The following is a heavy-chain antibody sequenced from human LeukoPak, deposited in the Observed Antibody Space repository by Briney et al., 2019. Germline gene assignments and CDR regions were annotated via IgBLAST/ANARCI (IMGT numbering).Heavy chain of an antibody. Sequence: SETLSLTCTVSGGSISSYYWSWIRQPPGKGLEWIGYIYYSGSTNYNPSLKSRVTISVDTSKNQFSLKLSSVTAADTAVYYCARDKSITMVRGALDVWGKGTTVTVSS. CDR3: ARDKSITMVRGALDV. J-gene: IGHJ6*04. D-gene: IGHD3-10*01. CDR1: GGSISSYY. CDR2: IYYSGST. V-gene: IGHV4-59*01.